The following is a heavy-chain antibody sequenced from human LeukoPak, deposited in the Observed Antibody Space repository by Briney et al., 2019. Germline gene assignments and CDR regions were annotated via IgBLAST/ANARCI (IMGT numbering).Heavy chain of an antibody. CDR2: INYSGTT. Sequence: SETLSLTCSVSGPSIGSFYWSWIRQPPGRGLEWVGSINYSGTTNYNPSLKSRVTISIDTSKNQVSLKLNSVTAADTAVYYCARDPIHRDDYNAEWGQGVLVSVSS. CDR3: ARDPIHRDDYNAE. J-gene: IGHJ4*02. CDR1: GPSIGSFY. D-gene: IGHD5-24*01. V-gene: IGHV4-59*01.